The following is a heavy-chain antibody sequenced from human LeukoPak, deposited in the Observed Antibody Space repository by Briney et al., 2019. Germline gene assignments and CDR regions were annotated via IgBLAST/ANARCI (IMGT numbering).Heavy chain of an antibody. CDR1: GASVSGSNYY. J-gene: IGHJ4*02. D-gene: IGHD1-26*01. V-gene: IGHV4-39*01. CDR3: AKSGGYGLIDY. Sequence: SETLSLTCAVSGASVSGSNYYWGWIRQLPGKGLEWIGNIYSSGSTYYNASLQSRVTISIDTSKNQFSLRLNSVTAADTAMYYCAKSGGYGLIDYWGQGTLVTVSS. CDR2: IYSSGST.